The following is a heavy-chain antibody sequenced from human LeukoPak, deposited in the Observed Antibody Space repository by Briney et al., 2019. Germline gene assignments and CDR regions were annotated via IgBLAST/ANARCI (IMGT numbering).Heavy chain of an antibody. Sequence: TCTVXXXSXXSXSYYWGWVRQPPGTGLEWXGSIYYSGSTYDNPSLKSPVTISVDTSKNQFSLKLSSVTAADTAVYYCARGMDSSGYSDAFDIWGQGTMVTVSS. CDR3: ARGMDSSGYSDAFDI. D-gene: IGHD3-22*01. J-gene: IGHJ3*02. CDR1: XXSXXSXSYY. V-gene: IGHV4-39*01. CDR2: IYYSGST.